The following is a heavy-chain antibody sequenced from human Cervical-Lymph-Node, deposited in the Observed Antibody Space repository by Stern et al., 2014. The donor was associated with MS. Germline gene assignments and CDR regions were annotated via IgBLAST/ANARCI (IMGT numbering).Heavy chain of an antibody. D-gene: IGHD6-19*01. Sequence: EVQLVESGAEVKKPGESLRISCKGSGYSFTSYWISWVRQMPGKGLEWMGRIDPSDSYTNYSPSSQGHVTISADKSISTAYLQWSSLKASDTAMYYCARQPWGYSSGHNWFDPWGQGTLVTVSS. J-gene: IGHJ5*02. CDR2: IDPSDSYT. CDR1: GYSFTSYW. CDR3: ARQPWGYSSGHNWFDP. V-gene: IGHV5-10-1*03.